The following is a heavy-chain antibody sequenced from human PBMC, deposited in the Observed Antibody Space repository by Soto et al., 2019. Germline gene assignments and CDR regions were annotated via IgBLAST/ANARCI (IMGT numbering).Heavy chain of an antibody. CDR3: AKLSDFWSGYRPADV. CDR1: GFTFSSYA. Sequence: GGSLRLSCAASGFTFSSYAMSWVRQAPGKGLEWVSAISGSGGSTYYADSVKGRFTISRDNSKNTLYLQMNSLRAEDTAVYYCAKLSDFWSGYRPADVWGKGTTVTVSS. CDR2: ISGSGGST. D-gene: IGHD3-3*01. J-gene: IGHJ6*04. V-gene: IGHV3-23*01.